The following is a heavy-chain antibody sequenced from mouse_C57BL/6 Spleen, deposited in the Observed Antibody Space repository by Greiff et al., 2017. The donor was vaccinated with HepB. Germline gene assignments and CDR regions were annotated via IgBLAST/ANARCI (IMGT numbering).Heavy chain of an antibody. CDR3: AKNFGYYSNYQAMDY. D-gene: IGHD2-5*01. Sequence: VKLMESGPGLVQPSQSLSITCTVSGFSLTSYGVHWVRQSPGKGLEWLGVIWRGGSTDYNAAFMSRLSITKDNSKSQVFFKMNSLQADDTAIYYCAKNFGYYSNYQAMDYWGQGTSVTVSS. CDR1: GFSLTSYG. CDR2: IWRGGST. J-gene: IGHJ4*01. V-gene: IGHV2-5*01.